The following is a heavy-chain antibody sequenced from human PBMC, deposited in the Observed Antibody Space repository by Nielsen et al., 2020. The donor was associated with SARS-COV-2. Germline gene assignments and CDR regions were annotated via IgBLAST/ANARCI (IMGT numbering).Heavy chain of an antibody. J-gene: IGHJ4*02. V-gene: IGHV3-9*01. Sequence: SLRLSCAASGFTFDDYAMHWVRQAPGKGLEWVSGISWNSGSIGYADSVKGRFTISRDNSKNTLYLQMNSLRAEDTAVYYCAKGFTYGYDGSIDFWGQGTLVTVSS. D-gene: IGHD5-18*01. CDR1: GFTFDDYA. CDR3: AKGFTYGYDGSIDF. CDR2: ISWNSGSI.